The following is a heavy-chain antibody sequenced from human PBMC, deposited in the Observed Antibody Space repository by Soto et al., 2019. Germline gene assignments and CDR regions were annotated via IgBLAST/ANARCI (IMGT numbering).Heavy chain of an antibody. J-gene: IGHJ6*02. Sequence: QVQLVQSGAEVKKPGSSVKVSCKASGGTFSSYAISWVRQAPGQGLEWMGGIIPIFGTANYAQKFQGRVKITADESTSKAYMALSSLRSEDTAVYYCARGASTVTTSYYGIDVWGQGTTVTVSS. CDR2: IIPIFGTA. CDR3: ARGASTVTTSYYGIDV. CDR1: GGTFSSYA. V-gene: IGHV1-69*01. D-gene: IGHD4-4*01.